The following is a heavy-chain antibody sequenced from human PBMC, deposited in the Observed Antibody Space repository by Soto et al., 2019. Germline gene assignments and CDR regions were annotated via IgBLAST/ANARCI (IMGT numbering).Heavy chain of an antibody. J-gene: IGHJ6*02. CDR3: ARGGYYDNSWGKLSHYGLDV. D-gene: IGHD3-16*01. Sequence: QVQLAQSANEVKKPGASVRVSCKAAGYTFIRYGIAWVRQAPGQGLEWMGWISPYNDYTVYAQKFQGRVRMTAETPTXTXYXXLRGLQSDDTAVYYCARGGYYDNSWGKLSHYGLDVWGQGTSVSVSS. CDR2: ISPYNDYT. V-gene: IGHV1-18*01. CDR1: GYTFIRYG.